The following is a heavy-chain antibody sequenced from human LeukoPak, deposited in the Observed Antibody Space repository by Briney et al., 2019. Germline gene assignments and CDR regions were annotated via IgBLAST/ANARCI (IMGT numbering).Heavy chain of an antibody. CDR2: INPNSGGT. D-gene: IGHD6-13*01. J-gene: IGHJ6*02. V-gene: IGHV1-2*02. CDR3: VRANSSSSSYYGMDV. CDR1: GYTFTGYY. Sequence: GASAKVSCKASGYTFTGYYMHWVRQAPGQGLEWMGWINPNSGGTNYAQKFQGRVTMTRDTSISTAYMELSRLRSDDTAVYYCVRANSSSSSYYGMDVWGQGTTVTVSS.